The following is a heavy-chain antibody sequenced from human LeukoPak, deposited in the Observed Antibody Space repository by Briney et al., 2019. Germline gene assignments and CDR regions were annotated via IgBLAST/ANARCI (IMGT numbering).Heavy chain of an antibody. CDR2: ISSSSSYI. V-gene: IGHV3-21*01. J-gene: IGHJ4*02. Sequence: GGSLRLSCAASGFTFSSYSMNWVRQAPGKGLEWVSSISSSSSYIYYADSVKGRFTISRDNAKNSLYLQMNSLRAEDTAVYYCARDFELKATVVIYFGYWGQGTLVTVSS. CDR1: GFTFSSYS. D-gene: IGHD4-23*01. CDR3: ARDFELKATVVIYFGY.